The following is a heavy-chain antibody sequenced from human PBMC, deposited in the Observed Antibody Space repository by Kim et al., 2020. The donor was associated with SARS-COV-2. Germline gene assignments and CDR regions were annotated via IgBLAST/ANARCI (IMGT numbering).Heavy chain of an antibody. V-gene: IGHV4-59*08. CDR1: GGSISSYY. CDR2: IYYSGST. D-gene: IGHD3-16*01. J-gene: IGHJ4*02. Sequence: SETLSLTCTVSGGSISSYYWSWIRQPPGKGLEWIGYIYYSGSTKYNPSLKSRVTISVDTSKNQFSLTLSSVTAADTAVYYCARQGRGESNSPDSWGQGALVTVS. CDR3: ARQGRGESNSPDS.